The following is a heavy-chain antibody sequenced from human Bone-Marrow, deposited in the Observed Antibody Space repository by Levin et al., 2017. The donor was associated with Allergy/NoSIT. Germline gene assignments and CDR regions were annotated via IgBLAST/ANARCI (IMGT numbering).Heavy chain of an antibody. CDR1: GFTFSSYA. CDR2: ISYDGSNK. V-gene: IGHV3-30-3*01. CDR3: ARDPGNYGDYSNFDY. D-gene: IGHD4-17*01. J-gene: IGHJ4*02. Sequence: PGGSLRLSCAASGFTFSSYAMHWVRQAPGKGLEWVAVISYDGSNKYYADSVKGRFTISRDNSKNTLYLQMNSLRAEDTAVYYCARDPGNYGDYSNFDYWGQGTLVTVSS.